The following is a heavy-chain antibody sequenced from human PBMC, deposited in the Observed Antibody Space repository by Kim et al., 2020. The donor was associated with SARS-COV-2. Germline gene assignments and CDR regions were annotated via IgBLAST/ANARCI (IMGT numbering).Heavy chain of an antibody. CDR3: AKHRLLSEVPAAIGTFDY. CDR2: INTDTGKS. Sequence: ASVKVSCKASGYSFRSYALNWVRQAPGQGLEWMGWINTDTGKSTYAQGLTGRFVFSVDTSVSTAYLQINTLKSEDTAMYYCAKHRLLSEVPAAIGTFDYWGQGTLVTVSS. CDR1: GYSFRSYA. V-gene: IGHV7-4-1*02. J-gene: IGHJ4*02. D-gene: IGHD2-2*02.